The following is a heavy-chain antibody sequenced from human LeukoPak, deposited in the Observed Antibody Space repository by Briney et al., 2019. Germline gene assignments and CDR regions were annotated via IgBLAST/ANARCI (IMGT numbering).Heavy chain of an antibody. CDR2: INPSGGST. CDR1: GYTFTSYY. Sequence: GASVKVSCKASGYTFTSYYMHWVRQAPGQGLEWMGIINPSGGSTSYAQKFQGRVTMTRDMSTSTVYMELSSLRSDDTAVYYCARAFVLRYFDWFHAFDIWGQGTMVTVSS. V-gene: IGHV1-46*01. D-gene: IGHD3-9*01. CDR3: ARAFVLRYFDWFHAFDI. J-gene: IGHJ3*02.